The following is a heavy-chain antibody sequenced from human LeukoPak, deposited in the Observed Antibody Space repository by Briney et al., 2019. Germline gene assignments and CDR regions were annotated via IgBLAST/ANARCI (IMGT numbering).Heavy chain of an antibody. Sequence: GGSLRLSCAASGFTFSSYWMSWVRQAPGKGVEWVANIKQDGSEKYYVDSVKGRFTISRDSAKNSLYLQMNSLRAEDTAVYYCAREVAPYDFWSGYYGHYYYAMDVWGQGTTVTVSS. CDR3: AREVAPYDFWSGYYGHYYYAMDV. V-gene: IGHV3-7*01. CDR2: IKQDGSEK. CDR1: GFTFSSYW. D-gene: IGHD3-3*01. J-gene: IGHJ6*02.